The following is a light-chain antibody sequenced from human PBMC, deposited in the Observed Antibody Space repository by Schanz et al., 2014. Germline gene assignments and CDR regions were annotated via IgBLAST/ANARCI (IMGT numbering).Light chain of an antibody. V-gene: IGLV2-8*01. CDR2: EVV. CDR1: SSDIGRYNY. CDR3: SSYTSTSTLFV. Sequence: QSALTQPPSASGSPGQSVTISCTGTSSDIGRYNYVSWYQQHPGKAPKLILFEVVKRPTGVPDRFSGSKSGDTASLTVSGLQAEDEADYFCSSYTSTSTLFVFGSGTKLTVL. J-gene: IGLJ1*01.